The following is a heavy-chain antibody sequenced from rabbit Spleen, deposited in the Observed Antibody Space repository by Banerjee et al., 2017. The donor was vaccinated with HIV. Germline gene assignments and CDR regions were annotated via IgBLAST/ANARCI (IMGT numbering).Heavy chain of an antibody. CDR2: IVNGDGST. D-gene: IGHD4-2*01. CDR1: GFSFSSNG. Sequence: QEQLVESGGGLVKPERSLTLTCTASGFSFSSNGICWVRQAPGKGLEWIACIVNGDGSTYYASWAKGRFTISKTSSTTVTLQMTSLTAADTATYFCAREIAGVAESFNLWGPGTLVTVS. V-gene: IGHV1S45*01. J-gene: IGHJ4*01. CDR3: AREIAGVAESFNL.